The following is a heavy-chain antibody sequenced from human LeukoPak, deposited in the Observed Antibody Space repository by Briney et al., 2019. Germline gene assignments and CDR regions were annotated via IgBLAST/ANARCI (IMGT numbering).Heavy chain of an antibody. CDR2: MNQAGNEK. V-gene: IGHV3-7*05. Sequence: GGSLRLSCAASGFAFSSYWMSWIRQAPGKGLEWVANMNQAGNEKYYVDSVEGRFTISRDNAKSSLYLQMNSLRAEDTAIYYCACPRGWHGYGAYDIWGPRTIITVSS. CDR3: ACPRGWHGYGAYDI. J-gene: IGHJ3*02. CDR1: GFAFSSYW. D-gene: IGHD6-19*01.